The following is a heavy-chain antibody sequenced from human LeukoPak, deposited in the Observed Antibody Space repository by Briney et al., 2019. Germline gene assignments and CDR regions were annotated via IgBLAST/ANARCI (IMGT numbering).Heavy chain of an antibody. D-gene: IGHD3-10*01. Sequence: GGSLRLSCAASGFTFDDYAMHWVRQAPGKGLEWVSGISWNSGSIGYADSVKGRFTISRDNAKNSLYLQMNSLRAEDTALYYCAKASGYYLDFWGQGTLVTVSS. CDR3: AKASGYYLDF. V-gene: IGHV3-9*01. CDR1: GFTFDDYA. J-gene: IGHJ4*02. CDR2: ISWNSGSI.